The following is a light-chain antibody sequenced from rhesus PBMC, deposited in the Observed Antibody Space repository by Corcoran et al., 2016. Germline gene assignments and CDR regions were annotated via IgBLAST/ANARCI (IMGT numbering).Light chain of an antibody. V-gene: IGKV1S12*01. CDR1: QNIYSN. CDR3: QHYYDNPLT. CDR2: AAS. Sequence: DIQMTQSPSALSASVGDRVTISCRASQNIYSNLAWYQQKPGKAPNLLIYAASSLQTGIPSRFSGSGSGTDVTLTISSLQPEDSAAYYCQHYYDNPLTFGGGTKVEIK. J-gene: IGKJ4*01.